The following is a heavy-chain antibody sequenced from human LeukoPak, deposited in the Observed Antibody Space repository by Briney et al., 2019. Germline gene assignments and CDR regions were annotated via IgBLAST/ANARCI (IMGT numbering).Heavy chain of an antibody. D-gene: IGHD1-26*01. CDR3: VRQQTPHGNFDY. CDR1: GFTFSNHA. V-gene: IGHV3-13*01. CDR2: IGTAGDT. J-gene: IGHJ4*02. Sequence: PGGSLRLSCATSGFTFSNHAMHWVGHLTGKGLEWVSAIGTAGDTFYPGSVKGRFTISGENAKNSLSLQMNSLRAEDTAVYYCVRQQTPHGNFDYWGQGTLVTVSS.